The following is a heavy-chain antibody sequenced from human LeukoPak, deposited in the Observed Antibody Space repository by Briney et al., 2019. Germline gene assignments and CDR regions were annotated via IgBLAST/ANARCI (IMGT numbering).Heavy chain of an antibody. D-gene: IGHD2-2*01. CDR3: ARQAAANSIDY. Sequence: SSETLSLTCTVSGGSISNYYWSWIRQPPGKGLEWIGYINYSGSTTYNPSLKSRVTISVDTSKNQFSLKLTSATAADTAVYYCARQAAANSIDYWGQGTVVTVSS. CDR1: GGSISNYY. V-gene: IGHV4-59*08. J-gene: IGHJ4*02. CDR2: INYSGST.